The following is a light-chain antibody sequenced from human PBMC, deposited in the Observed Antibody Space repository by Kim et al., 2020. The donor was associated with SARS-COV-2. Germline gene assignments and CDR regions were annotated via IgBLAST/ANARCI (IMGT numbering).Light chain of an antibody. CDR3: QTWDTDTRV. Sequence: QLVLTQSPSASASLGASVKFTCTLSSEHDSYTIAWHQQQPERGPRFLMKVKKDGSHTKADGIPDRFSASSSGAERYLTISRLQSEDEADYFCQTWDTDTRVFGGGTQPTDL. J-gene: IGLJ3*02. CDR1: SEHDSYT. V-gene: IGLV4-69*01. CDR2: VKKDGSH.